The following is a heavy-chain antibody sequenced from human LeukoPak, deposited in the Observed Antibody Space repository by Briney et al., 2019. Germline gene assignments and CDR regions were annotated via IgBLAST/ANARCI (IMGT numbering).Heavy chain of an antibody. D-gene: IGHD5-24*01. V-gene: IGHV3-23*01. Sequence: GGSLRLSCAASGFTFKNYAINWVRQAPGKGLEWVATSGGGITNYADSVKGRFTISRDNSKDTLYLQMNSLRVEDTAVYYCARDVESREGSCDYWGQGTLVTVSS. J-gene: IGHJ4*02. CDR1: GFTFKNYA. CDR2: SGGGIT. CDR3: ARDVESREGSCDY.